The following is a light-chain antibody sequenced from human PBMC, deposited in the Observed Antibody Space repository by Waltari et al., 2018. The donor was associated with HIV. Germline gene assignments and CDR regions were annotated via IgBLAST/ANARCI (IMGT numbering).Light chain of an antibody. V-gene: IGLV2-23*02. CDR3: CTYAVIVV. CDR1: TRDVPTYNS. J-gene: IGLJ2*01. CDR2: DVT. Sequence: HSALTQPASVSESPGQSITIPCPGSTRDVPTYNSVSWYQQHPGKVPKLVIFDVTKRPSGVSDRFSGSKSGNTASLTISGLQAEDEADYYCCTYAVIVVFGGGTKLTVL.